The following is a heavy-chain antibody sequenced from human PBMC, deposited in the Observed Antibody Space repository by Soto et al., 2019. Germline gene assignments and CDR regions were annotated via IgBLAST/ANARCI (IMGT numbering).Heavy chain of an antibody. J-gene: IGHJ5*02. V-gene: IGHV1-18*01. D-gene: IGHD6-13*01. CDR1: GYSLTIHG. Sequence: VSLKLSCKGSGYSLTIHGISWMIQAPGQGLELMGLIIPYSGNTSYAPSLQGRVSMTRDTSTNTAYMEQKSQRADDTAVYYFVRVLSSRYYPPHWFGPWGQPILVT. CDR3: VRVLSSRYYPPHWFGP. CDR2: IIPYSGNT.